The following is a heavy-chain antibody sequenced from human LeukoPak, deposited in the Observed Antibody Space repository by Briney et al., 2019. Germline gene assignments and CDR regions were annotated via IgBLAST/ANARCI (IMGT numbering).Heavy chain of an antibody. V-gene: IGHV3-23*01. D-gene: IGHD3-22*01. CDR1: GFTFSRSA. CDR3: AKDGLYYDGSEHVYYFDS. CDR2: IIYSGGAS. Sequence: GGSLRLSCAASGFTFSRSAMTWVRQGPGTGLEFVASIIYSGGASYYADSVKGRFTISRDNFKNTLYLQMNSLRAEDTALYYCAKDGLYYDGSEHVYYFDSWGQRTLVTVSS. J-gene: IGHJ4*02.